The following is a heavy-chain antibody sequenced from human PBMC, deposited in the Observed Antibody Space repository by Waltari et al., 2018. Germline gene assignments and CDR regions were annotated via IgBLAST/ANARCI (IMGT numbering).Heavy chain of an antibody. CDR3: AKDRDSSSWYGGGDY. J-gene: IGHJ4*02. V-gene: IGHV3-30*18. D-gene: IGHD6-13*01. Sequence: QVQLVESGGGVVQPGRSLRLSCAASGFTFSSYGMHWVRQAPGKGLEGVAVISYDGSNKYYADSVKCRFTISRDNSKNTLYLQMNSLRAEDTAVYYCAKDRDSSSWYGGGDYWGQGTLVTVSS. CDR2: ISYDGSNK. CDR1: GFTFSSYG.